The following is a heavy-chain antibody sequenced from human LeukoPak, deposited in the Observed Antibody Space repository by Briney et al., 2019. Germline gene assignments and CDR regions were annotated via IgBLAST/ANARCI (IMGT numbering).Heavy chain of an antibody. V-gene: IGHV3-7*01. CDR3: ARFSGSTQPSYFDY. CDR2: IKQDGSEK. J-gene: IGHJ4*02. D-gene: IGHD2-2*01. Sequence: PGGSLRLSCAASGFTFSSYWMSWVRQAPGKGLEWVANIKQDGSEKYYVDSVKGRFTISRDNAKNSLYLQMNSLRAEDTAVYYCARFSGSTQPSYFDYWGQGTLVTVSS. CDR1: GFTFSSYW.